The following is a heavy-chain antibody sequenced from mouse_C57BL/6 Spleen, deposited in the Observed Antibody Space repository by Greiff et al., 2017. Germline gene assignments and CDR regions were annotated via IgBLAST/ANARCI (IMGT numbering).Heavy chain of an antibody. D-gene: IGHD1-1*01. CDR1: GYSFTSHW. CDR2: IDPSDSET. V-gene: IGHV1-52*01. Sequence: QVQLQQPGAELVRPGSSVKLSCKASGYSFTSHWMHWVKQRPIQSLEWIGNIDPSDSETHYNQKFKDKATLTVDKSSSTAYMLLSSLTSEDSAVYYCARSSDYYGIAMDYWGQGTSVTVSS. CDR3: ARSSDYYGIAMDY. J-gene: IGHJ4*01.